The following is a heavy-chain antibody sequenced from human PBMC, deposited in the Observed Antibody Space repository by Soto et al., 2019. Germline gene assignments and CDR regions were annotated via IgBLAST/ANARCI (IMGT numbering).Heavy chain of an antibody. J-gene: IGHJ3*02. D-gene: IGHD2-2*01. CDR3: ARDRRYCSSTSCPSDAFDI. V-gene: IGHV3-7*01. CDR2: IKQDGSEK. CDR1: GFTFSSYW. Sequence: PGGSLRLSCAASGFTFSSYWMSWVRQAPGKGLERVANIKQDGSEKYYVDSVKGRFTISRDNAKNSLYLQMNSLRAEDTAVYYCARDRRYCSSTSCPSDAFDIWGQGTMVTVSS.